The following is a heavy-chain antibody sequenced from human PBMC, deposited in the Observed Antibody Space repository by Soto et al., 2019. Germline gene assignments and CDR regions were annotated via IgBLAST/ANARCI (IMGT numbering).Heavy chain of an antibody. CDR3: AREGVAPYYYYGMDV. J-gene: IGHJ6*02. CDR1: GYTFTSYD. V-gene: IGHV1-8*01. Sequence: ASVKVSCKASGYTFTSYDINWVRQATGQGLEYLGWMNPNSGNTGYVQKFQGRVTMTRDTSISTAYMELSSLRSEDTAVYFCAREGVAPYYYYGMDVWGQGTPVTVSS. CDR2: MNPNSGNT. D-gene: IGHD5-12*01.